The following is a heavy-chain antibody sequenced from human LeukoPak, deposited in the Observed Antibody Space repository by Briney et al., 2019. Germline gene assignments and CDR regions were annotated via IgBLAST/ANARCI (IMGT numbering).Heavy chain of an antibody. J-gene: IGHJ4*02. Sequence: SQTLSLTCTVSGGSISSGDYYWSWIRQPPGKGLEWIGYIYYSGSTYYNPSLKSRVTISVDTSKNQFSLKLSSVTAADTAAYYCARGFMITFGGVIFDYWGQGTLVTVSS. V-gene: IGHV4-30-4*01. CDR1: GGSISSGDYY. D-gene: IGHD3-16*01. CDR2: IYYSGST. CDR3: ARGFMITFGGVIFDY.